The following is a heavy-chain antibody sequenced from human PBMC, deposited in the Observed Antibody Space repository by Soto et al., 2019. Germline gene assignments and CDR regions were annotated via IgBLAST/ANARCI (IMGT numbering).Heavy chain of an antibody. Sequence: VQLVESGGGVVQPGGSLRLSCAASGFTVSSNYMRWVRQAPGKGLEWVSVIYSGGSTYYAAYVRGRFTISSDNSKNTMYLQMNSRRAEEAAVDYCGGDGIAVVWVSSDYWGQGTLVTVSS. J-gene: IGHJ4*02. CDR1: GFTVSSNY. V-gene: IGHV3-66*01. CDR3: GGDGIAVVWVSSDY. D-gene: IGHD6-19*01. CDR2: IYSGGST.